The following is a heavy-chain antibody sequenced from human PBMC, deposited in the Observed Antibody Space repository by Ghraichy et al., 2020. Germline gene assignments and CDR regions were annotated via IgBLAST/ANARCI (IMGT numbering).Heavy chain of an antibody. J-gene: IGHJ4*02. V-gene: IGHV4-34*01. D-gene: IGHD5-18*01. CDR1: GGSFSGYY. Sequence: SETLSLTCAVYGGSFSGYYWSWIRQPPGKGLEWIGEINHSGSTNYNPSLKSRVTISVDTSKNQFSPKLSSVTAADTAVYYCAGGYSYGYYYFDYWGQGTLVTVSS. CDR3: AGGYSYGYYYFDY. CDR2: INHSGST.